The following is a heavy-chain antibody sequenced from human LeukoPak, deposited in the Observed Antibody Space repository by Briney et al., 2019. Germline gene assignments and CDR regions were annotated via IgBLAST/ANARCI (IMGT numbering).Heavy chain of an antibody. CDR3: VNEVGTYYYGMDV. V-gene: IGHV3-64D*06. J-gene: IGHJ6*02. Sequence: GGSLRLSCSASGFTFSSYAMHWVRQAPGKGLEYVSAISSNGGSTYYADSVKGRFTISRDNSKNTLYLQMSSLRAEHTAVYYCVNEVGTYYYGMDVWGQGTTVTVSS. CDR1: GFTFSSYA. CDR2: ISSNGGST. D-gene: IGHD1-1*01.